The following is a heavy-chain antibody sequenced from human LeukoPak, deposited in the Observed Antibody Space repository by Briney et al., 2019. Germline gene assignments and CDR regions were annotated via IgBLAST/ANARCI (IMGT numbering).Heavy chain of an antibody. J-gene: IGHJ4*02. CDR3: ARTDILTSYFDY. D-gene: IGHD3-9*01. CDR2: IYYSGST. V-gene: IGHV4-31*03. Sequence: PSETLSLTCTVSGGSISSGGYSWSWIRQHPGKGLEWIGYIYYSGSTYYNPSLKSRVTISVDTSKNQFSLKLSSVTAADTAVYYCARTDILTSYFDYWGQGTLVTVSS. CDR1: GGSISSGGYS.